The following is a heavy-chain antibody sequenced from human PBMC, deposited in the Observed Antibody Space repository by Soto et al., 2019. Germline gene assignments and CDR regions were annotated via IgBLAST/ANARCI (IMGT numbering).Heavy chain of an antibody. CDR1: GFTFSSYG. CDR3: ARDGSSGWYTPYDYYYYGMDV. D-gene: IGHD6-19*01. Sequence: QVQLVESGGGVVQPGRSLRLSCAASGFTFSSYGMHWVRQAPGKGLEWVAVIWYDGSNKYYADSVKGRFTISRDNSKNTLYLQMNSLRAEDTAVYYCARDGSSGWYTPYDYYYYGMDVWGQGTTVTVSS. V-gene: IGHV3-33*01. J-gene: IGHJ6*02. CDR2: IWYDGSNK.